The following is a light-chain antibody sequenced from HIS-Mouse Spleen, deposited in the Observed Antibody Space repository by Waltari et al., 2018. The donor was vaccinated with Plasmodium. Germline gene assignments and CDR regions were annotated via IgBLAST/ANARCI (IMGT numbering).Light chain of an antibody. CDR3: QQYYSYPGT. CDR2: AAS. CDR1: QGISSY. Sequence: AIRMTQSPSSLSASTGHRVTITCRASQGISSYLAWYQQKPGKAPKLLIYAASTLQSGVPSRFSGSGSGTDFTLTISCLQSEDFATYYCQQYYSYPGTFGQGTKVEIK. V-gene: IGKV1-8*01. J-gene: IGKJ1*01.